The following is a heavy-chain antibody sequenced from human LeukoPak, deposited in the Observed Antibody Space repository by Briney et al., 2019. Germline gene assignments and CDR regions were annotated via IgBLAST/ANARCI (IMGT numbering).Heavy chain of an antibody. CDR3: ARGGDIHCSSTTCYTGAYYFDY. CDR1: GFTFSSYA. D-gene: IGHD2-2*02. J-gene: IGHJ4*02. V-gene: IGHV3-30-3*01. Sequence: GGSLRLSCAASGFTFSSYAMHWVRQAPGKGLEWVAVISYDGSNKYYADSVKGRFTISRDNSKNTLYLQMNSLRAEYTAVYYCARGGDIHCSSTTCYTGAYYFDYWGQGTLVTVSS. CDR2: ISYDGSNK.